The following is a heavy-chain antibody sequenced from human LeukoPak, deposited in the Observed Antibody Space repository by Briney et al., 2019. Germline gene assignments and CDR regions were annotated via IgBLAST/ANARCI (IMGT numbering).Heavy chain of an antibody. Sequence: GGSLRLSCAASGFFFTNYEMNWVRQAPGKGLEWVSYISSSGSTPYYADSVKGRFTISRDNAKNSLYLQMNSLRAEDTAVYYCAGKRGGGRPVDYWGQGTLVTVSS. V-gene: IGHV3-48*03. CDR2: ISSSGSTP. D-gene: IGHD3-16*01. CDR3: AGKRGGGRPVDY. CDR1: GFFFTNYE. J-gene: IGHJ4*02.